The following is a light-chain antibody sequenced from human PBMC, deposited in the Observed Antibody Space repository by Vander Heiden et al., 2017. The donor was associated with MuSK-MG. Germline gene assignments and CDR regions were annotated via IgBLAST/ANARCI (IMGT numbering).Light chain of an antibody. CDR3: QQYGSF. Sequence: EIVLTPSPGTLPLSPGERATLSCRASQSVRSSYVAGDQQKPGQVPRPLISSASRRATGIPDRCSGSGSGTDFTLTIRRLEPEDFAVYYCQQYGSFFGQGTKLEIK. V-gene: IGKV3-20*01. CDR2: SAS. J-gene: IGKJ2*01. CDR1: QSVRSSY.